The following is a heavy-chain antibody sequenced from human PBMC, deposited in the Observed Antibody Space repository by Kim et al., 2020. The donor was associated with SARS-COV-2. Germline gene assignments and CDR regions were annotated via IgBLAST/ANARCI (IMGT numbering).Heavy chain of an antibody. Sequence: GGSLRLSCTASGFTVSSYAMSWVRQAPGKGLEWLSAIRSSGLESFYAESVEGRFSISRDVSKNTLYLQLNSLRAEDTAVYYCARRSSTYSTPRRIAFDSWGQGTLVTVSA. J-gene: IGHJ4*02. CDR3: ARRSSTYSTPRRIAFDS. V-gene: IGHV3-23*01. CDR1: GFTVSSYA. CDR2: IRSSGLES. D-gene: IGHD6-13*01.